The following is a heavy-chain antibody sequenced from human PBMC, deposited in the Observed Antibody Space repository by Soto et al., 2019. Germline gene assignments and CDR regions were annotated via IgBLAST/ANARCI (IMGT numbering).Heavy chain of an antibody. Sequence: QVQLVESGGGVVQPGRSLRLSCAVSGFTVSTYGMHWVCQAPGKGLEWVAVISRDGGTKYYADSVKGRFTISRDNSRNTLFLEMNSLRGHDMAVYYCTGEVASGYWGQGTLVTVSS. D-gene: IGHD2-8*02. J-gene: IGHJ4*02. CDR3: TGEVASGY. CDR1: GFTVSTYG. CDR2: ISRDGGTK. V-gene: IGHV3-30*03.